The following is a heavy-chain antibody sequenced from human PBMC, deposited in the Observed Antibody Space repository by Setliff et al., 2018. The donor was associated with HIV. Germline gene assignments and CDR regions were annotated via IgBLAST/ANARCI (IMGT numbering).Heavy chain of an antibody. V-gene: IGHV4-39*07. CDR2: IFHTGNT. J-gene: IGHJ4*02. Sequence: SETLSLTCTVSGGSISSFSYYWGWIRQPPGKGPEWIGSIFHTGNTYYNPSLKSRVTISIDTSKNQFSLRLSSVTAADTAVYYCARGAPYGSGRHRWNSWGQGTLVTVSS. D-gene: IGHD3-10*01. CDR1: GGSISSFSYY. CDR3: ARGAPYGSGRHRWNS.